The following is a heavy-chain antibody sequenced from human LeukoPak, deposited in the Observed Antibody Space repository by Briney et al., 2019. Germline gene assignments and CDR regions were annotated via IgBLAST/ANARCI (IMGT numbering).Heavy chain of an antibody. J-gene: IGHJ4*02. D-gene: IGHD2-2*01. CDR2: IWNDGNNK. CDR1: GFSFSSYG. Sequence: PGRSLRLSCAASGFSFSSYGMHWVRQAPGKGLEWVAVIWNDGNNKYYADSVKGRFTISRDNSKNTLFLQMNSLRAEDTAVYYCARDNACTSASCYVFEYWGQGTLVTVSS. V-gene: IGHV3-33*01. CDR3: ARDNACTSASCYVFEY.